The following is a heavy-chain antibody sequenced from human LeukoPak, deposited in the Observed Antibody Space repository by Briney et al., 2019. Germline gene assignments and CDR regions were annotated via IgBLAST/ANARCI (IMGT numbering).Heavy chain of an antibody. CDR3: ARDRWFDP. J-gene: IGHJ5*02. V-gene: IGHV3-48*03. Sequence: GGSLRLCCAASGFTFRSYEMTWVRQAPGKGLEWVSYMSSGGSTKYYADSVKGRFNISRDNAKNSLYLQMNSLRDENTAVYYCARDRWFDPWGQGTLVTVSS. CDR2: MSSGGSTK. CDR1: GFTFRSYE.